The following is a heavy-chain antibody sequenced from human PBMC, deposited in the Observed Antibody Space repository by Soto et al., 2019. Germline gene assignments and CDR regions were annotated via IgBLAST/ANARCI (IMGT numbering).Heavy chain of an antibody. CDR3: TTDDYPRGNWFDP. V-gene: IGHV3-15*01. CDR1: GFTVSNAW. Sequence: GGSLRLFCAASGFTVSNAWMSWVRQAPGKGLEWVGRIKSKTDGGTTDYAAPVKGRFTISRDDSKNTLYLQMNSLKTEDTAVYYCTTDDYPRGNWFDPWGQGTLVTVSS. J-gene: IGHJ5*02. CDR2: IKSKTDGGTT. D-gene: IGHD5-12*01.